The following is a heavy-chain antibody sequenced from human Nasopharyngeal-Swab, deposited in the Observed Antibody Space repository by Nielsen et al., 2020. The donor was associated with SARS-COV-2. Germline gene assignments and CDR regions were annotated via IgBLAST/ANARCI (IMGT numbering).Heavy chain of an antibody. Sequence: SETLSLTCTVSGGSISSYYWSWIRQPAGKGLEWIGRIYTSGSTNYNPSLKSRVIMSVDTSKNQFSLKLSSVTAADTAVYYCARDGYSSGWYPHYYYYYGMDVWGQGTTVTVSS. CDR1: GGSISSYY. V-gene: IGHV4-4*07. D-gene: IGHD6-19*01. CDR2: IYTSGST. J-gene: IGHJ6*02. CDR3: ARDGYSSGWYPHYYYYYGMDV.